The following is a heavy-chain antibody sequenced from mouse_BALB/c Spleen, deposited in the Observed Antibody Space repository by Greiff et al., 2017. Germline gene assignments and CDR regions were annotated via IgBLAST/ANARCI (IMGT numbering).Heavy chain of an antibody. CDR3: ARRGYYDGYYFDY. Sequence: VQLQQSGAELARPGASVKLSCKASGYTFTSYWMQWVKQRPGQGLEWIGAIYPGDGDTRYTQKFKGKATLTADKSSSTAYMQLSSLASEDSAVYYCARRGYYDGYYFDYWGQGTTLTVSS. V-gene: IGHV1-87*01. J-gene: IGHJ2*01. CDR2: IYPGDGDT. D-gene: IGHD2-3*01. CDR1: GYTFTSYW.